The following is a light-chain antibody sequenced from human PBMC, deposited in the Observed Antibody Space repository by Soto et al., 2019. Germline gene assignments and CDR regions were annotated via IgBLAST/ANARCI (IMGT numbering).Light chain of an antibody. V-gene: IGKV1D-12*01. J-gene: IGKJ5*01. CDR2: AAS. CDR3: HQATSFPIT. CDR1: QGISSW. Sequence: DIQMTQSPSSASESVGDRVTITCRASQGISSWLAWYQQKPGKAPKLLIYAASRFQSGVPSRFSGSGSGTDFTLTISSLQPEDVATYYCHQATSFPITFGQGTRLEIK.